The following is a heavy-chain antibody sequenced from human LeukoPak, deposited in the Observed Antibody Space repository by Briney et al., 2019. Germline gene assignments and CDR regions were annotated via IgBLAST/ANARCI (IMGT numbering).Heavy chain of an antibody. Sequence: PGGSLRLSCAASGFTFSSYSMNWVRQAPGKGLEWVSYISSSSSTIYYADSVKGRFTISRDNAKNSLYLQMNSLRAEDTAVYYCATLYIWFGELLSRLDAFDIWGQGTMVTVSS. D-gene: IGHD3-10*01. CDR3: ATLYIWFGELLSRLDAFDI. CDR2: ISSSSSTI. J-gene: IGHJ3*02. V-gene: IGHV3-48*04. CDR1: GFTFSSYS.